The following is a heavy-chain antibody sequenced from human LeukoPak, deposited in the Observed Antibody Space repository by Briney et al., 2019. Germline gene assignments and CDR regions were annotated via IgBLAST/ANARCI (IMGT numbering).Heavy chain of an antibody. Sequence: GGSLRLSCAASGFTVSNNYMNWVRQAPGKGLEWVSVIAGSDGFTQYADSVKGRFTISRDNSKNTVYLQMNRLRVEDTALYYCVRSLDYWGQGTLVTVSS. CDR2: IAGSDGFT. CDR1: GFTVSNNY. CDR3: VRSLDY. V-gene: IGHV3-53*01. J-gene: IGHJ4*02.